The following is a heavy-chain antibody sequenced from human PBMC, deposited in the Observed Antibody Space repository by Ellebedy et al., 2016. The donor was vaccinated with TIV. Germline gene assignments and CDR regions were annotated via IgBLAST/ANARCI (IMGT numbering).Heavy chain of an antibody. V-gene: IGHV3-74*01. CDR2: INSDGSST. D-gene: IGHD7-27*01. J-gene: IGHJ4*02. CDR1: GFTFSSYW. Sequence: GESLKISXAASGFTFSSYWMHWVRQAPGKGLVWVSRINSDGSSTSYADSVKGRFTISRDNAKNTLYLQMNSLRAEDTAVYYCARVGEEGNWGAFDYWGQGTLVTVSS. CDR3: ARVGEEGNWGAFDY.